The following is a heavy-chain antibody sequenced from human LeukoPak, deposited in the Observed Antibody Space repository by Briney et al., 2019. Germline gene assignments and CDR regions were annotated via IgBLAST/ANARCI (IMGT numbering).Heavy chain of an antibody. CDR1: GVSISSGSYY. Sequence: SETLSLTCTVSGVSISSGSYYWSWVRQPAGKGLEWIGRIYTSGSTNYNPSLKSRVTISVDTSKNQFPLKLSSVTAADTSVYYCARRNSSPGNPFDIWGQGTMVTVSS. V-gene: IGHV4-61*02. CDR3: ARRNSSPGNPFDI. D-gene: IGHD6-13*01. CDR2: IYTSGST. J-gene: IGHJ3*02.